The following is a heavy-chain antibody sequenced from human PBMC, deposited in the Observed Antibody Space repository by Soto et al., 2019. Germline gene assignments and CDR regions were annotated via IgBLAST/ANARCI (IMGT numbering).Heavy chain of an antibody. D-gene: IGHD2-8*02. CDR3: VTYGRYCTGPTFYYWYYVDV. J-gene: IGHJ6*03. Sequence: EVQLLESGGGLVQPGGSLGLSCAASGFTFGSYVMTWVRQAPGKGLEWVSSISGSSGGIYYADSVRGRFTVSRDNSKNMLYQQMSSLRADDSAVYHCVTYGRYCTGPTFYYWYYVDVWGKGTAVTVSS. CDR1: GFTFGSYV. V-gene: IGHV3-23*01. CDR2: ISGSSGGI.